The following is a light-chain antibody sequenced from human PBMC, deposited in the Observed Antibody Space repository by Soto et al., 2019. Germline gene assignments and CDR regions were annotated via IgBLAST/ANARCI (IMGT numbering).Light chain of an antibody. CDR3: SSHRSSSAPYV. J-gene: IGLJ1*01. CDR2: EVT. V-gene: IGLV2-14*01. CDR1: SGDVGGHDY. Sequence: QSVLTQPASVSGSPGQSITISCAGTSGDVGGHDYVSWYQQHPGRAPKLIMSEVTNRPSGVSDRFSGSKSGNTASLTISGLQAEDEADYYCSSHRSSSAPYVFGSGTKVTVL.